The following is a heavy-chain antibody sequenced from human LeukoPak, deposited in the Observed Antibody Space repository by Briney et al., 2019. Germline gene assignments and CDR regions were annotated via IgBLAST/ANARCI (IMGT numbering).Heavy chain of an antibody. Sequence: GGSLRLSCAASGFTFSNYAMSWVRQAPGKGLEWVSSISSSADNTYHADSVKGRFTISRDNAQNSLYLQMNSLRAEDTAVYYCARGYYYDNSGYFSVTPRHDAFDIWGQGTMVTVSS. CDR1: GFTFSNYA. J-gene: IGHJ3*02. CDR3: ARGYYYDNSGYFSVTPRHDAFDI. V-gene: IGHV3-21*01. CDR2: ISSSADNT. D-gene: IGHD3-22*01.